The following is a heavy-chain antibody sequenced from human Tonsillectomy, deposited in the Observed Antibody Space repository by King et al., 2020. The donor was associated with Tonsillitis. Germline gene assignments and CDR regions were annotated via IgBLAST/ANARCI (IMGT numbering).Heavy chain of an antibody. V-gene: IGHV3-23*04. Sequence: VQLVESGGGLVQPGGSLRLSCAASGFTFSSYAMSWVRQAPGKGLEWVSAISGSGGSTYYADSVKGRFTISRDNSKNTLYLQMNSLRAEDTAVYYCAKLMITFGGVIVIRAFDIWGPGTMVTVSS. CDR2: ISGSGGST. D-gene: IGHD3-16*02. CDR3: AKLMITFGGVIVIRAFDI. J-gene: IGHJ3*02. CDR1: GFTFSSYA.